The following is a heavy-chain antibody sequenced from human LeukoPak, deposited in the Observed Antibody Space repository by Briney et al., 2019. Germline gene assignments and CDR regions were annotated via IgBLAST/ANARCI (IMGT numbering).Heavy chain of an antibody. CDR3: AKAYCGGDCHIDY. V-gene: IGHV3-11*04. D-gene: IGHD2-21*02. Sequence: GGCLRLSCAASGFTFSDYYMSWIRQAPGKGLEWVSYISSSGSTIYYADSVKGRFTISRDNSKNTLYLQMNSLRAEDTAVYYCAKAYCGGDCHIDYWGQGTLVTVSS. CDR1: GFTFSDYY. CDR2: ISSSGSTI. J-gene: IGHJ4*02.